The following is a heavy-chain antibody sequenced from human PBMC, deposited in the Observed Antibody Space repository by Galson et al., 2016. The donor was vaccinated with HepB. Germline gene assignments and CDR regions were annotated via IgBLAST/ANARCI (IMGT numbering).Heavy chain of an antibody. J-gene: IGHJ3*01. CDR1: GGSFSSNS. Sequence: SVKVSCKASGGSFSSNSINWVRQAPGQGLEWMGGIIPMFGTANYPQKFQGRVTITADESTTTAYMELSRLRSEDTAVYYCARDECGGSCSERGPDAFDVWGQGTMVTVSS. D-gene: IGHD2-15*01. V-gene: IGHV1-69*13. CDR2: IIPMFGTA. CDR3: ARDECGGSCSERGPDAFDV.